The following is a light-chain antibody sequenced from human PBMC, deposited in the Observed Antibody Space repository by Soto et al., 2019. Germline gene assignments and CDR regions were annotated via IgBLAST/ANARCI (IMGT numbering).Light chain of an antibody. J-gene: IGKJ1*01. V-gene: IGKV4-1*01. CDR2: WTS. CDR3: HQYFSTPRT. CDR1: QNILYSSNYINY. Sequence: IVMTQSPDSLAVSLGERATINCKSSQNILYSSNYINYLAWFQQQPGQAPKLFIYWTSTRESGVPDRFSGSGSGTDFTLTISSLQAEDVAVYYCHQYFSTPRTFGQGTKVEIK.